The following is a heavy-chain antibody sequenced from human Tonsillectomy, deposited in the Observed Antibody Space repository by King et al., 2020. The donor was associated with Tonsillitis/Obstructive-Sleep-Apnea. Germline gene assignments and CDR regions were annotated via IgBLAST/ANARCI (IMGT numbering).Heavy chain of an antibody. CDR3: AREGIDDSSGYADAFDI. J-gene: IGHJ3*02. Sequence: VQLVESGGGVVQPGRSLRLSCAASGFTFSIYAIHWVRQAPGKGLEWVAVISYDGSNKYYADSVKGRFTISRDNSKNTLDLQMNSLRAEDTAVYYCAREGIDDSSGYADAFDIWGQGTMVTVSS. D-gene: IGHD3-22*01. CDR2: ISYDGSNK. CDR1: GFTFSIYA. V-gene: IGHV3-30*04.